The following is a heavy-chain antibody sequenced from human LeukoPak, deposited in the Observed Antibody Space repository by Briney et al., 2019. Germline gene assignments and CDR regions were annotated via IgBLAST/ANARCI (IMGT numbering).Heavy chain of an antibody. Sequence: GDSLQISCRGSGYRFTSYWIGWVRQMPGKGLEWMGIIYPGDSDTRYSPSFQGQVTMSADKSISTAYLQWSSLKDSDTAMYYCARQLCSGGSCYLDYWGQGTLVTVSS. J-gene: IGHJ4*02. CDR3: ARQLCSGGSCYLDY. CDR1: GYRFTSYW. D-gene: IGHD2-15*01. CDR2: IYPGDSDT. V-gene: IGHV5-51*01.